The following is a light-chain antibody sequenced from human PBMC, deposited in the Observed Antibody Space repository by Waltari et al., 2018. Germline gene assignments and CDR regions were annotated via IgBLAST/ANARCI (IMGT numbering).Light chain of an antibody. CDR3: QQSVRSPWT. Sequence: EIVLTQSPGTLSLSPGERSTLSCRASQSVSKTYLAWYQQKPGQAPRLLIYRASSRPTGIPDRFSGSGSGTDFTLTITRLEPEDFAVYYCQQSVRSPWTFGQGTKVEIK. CDR2: RAS. V-gene: IGKV3-20*01. J-gene: IGKJ1*01. CDR1: QSVSKTY.